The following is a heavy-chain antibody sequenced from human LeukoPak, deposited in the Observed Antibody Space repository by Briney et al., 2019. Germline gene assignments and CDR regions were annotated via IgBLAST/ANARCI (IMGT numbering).Heavy chain of an antibody. CDR1: GFTFSSYA. Sequence: GGSLRLSCAASGFTFSSYAMSWVRQAPGKGLEWVLGISGSGGSTYYADSVKGRFTISRDNSKNTLYLQMNSLRAEDTAVYYCARRDYFDTSGYYPLYYFDYWGQGTLVTVSS. CDR2: ISGSGGST. D-gene: IGHD3-22*01. CDR3: ARRDYFDTSGYYPLYYFDY. V-gene: IGHV3-23*01. J-gene: IGHJ4*02.